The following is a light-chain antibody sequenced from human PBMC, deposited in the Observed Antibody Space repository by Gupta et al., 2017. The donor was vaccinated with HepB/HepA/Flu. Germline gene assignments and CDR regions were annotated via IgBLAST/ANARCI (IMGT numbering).Light chain of an antibody. CDR3: HSAESSGSYYV. CDR2: RDS. CDR1: ALPKQY. V-gene: IGLV3-25*03. Sequence: SFALTQPPSVAVSPGPTARTTCSGDALPKQYASWYQQKPGQAPVMVICRDSESTSGIPERFTGSSSGTTVTLTINGVQAEDEADYYCHSAESSGSYYVFGIGTKVTVL. J-gene: IGLJ1*01.